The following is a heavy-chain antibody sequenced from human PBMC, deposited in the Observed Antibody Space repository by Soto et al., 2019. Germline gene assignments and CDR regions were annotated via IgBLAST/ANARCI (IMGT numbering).Heavy chain of an antibody. V-gene: IGHV3-7*01. D-gene: IGHD6-13*01. CDR1: GFTFSSYW. CDR3: ARIFSSSCWYRNWFDP. CDR2: IKQDGSEK. Sequence: EVQLVESGGGLVQPGGSLRLSCAASGFTFSSYWMSWVRQAPGKGLEWVANIKQDGSEKYYVDSVKGRFTISRDNAKNSLYLQMNSLRAEDAAVDYCARIFSSSCWYRNWFDPWGQGTLVTVSS. J-gene: IGHJ5*02.